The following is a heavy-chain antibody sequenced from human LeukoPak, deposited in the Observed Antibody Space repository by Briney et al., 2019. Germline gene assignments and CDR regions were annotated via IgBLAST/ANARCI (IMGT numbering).Heavy chain of an antibody. J-gene: IGHJ4*02. CDR2: VFTSGST. Sequence: PSQTLSLTCTVSGGSISSGGYYWSWIWQPAGKGLEWIGRVFTSGSTNYNPPLKSRVTISMDKSKNQFSLKLSSVTAADTAVYYCARLYSSASIGVHYFDYWGQGALVTVSS. V-gene: IGHV4-61*02. CDR3: ARLYSSASIGVHYFDY. D-gene: IGHD6-6*01. CDR1: GGSISSGGYY.